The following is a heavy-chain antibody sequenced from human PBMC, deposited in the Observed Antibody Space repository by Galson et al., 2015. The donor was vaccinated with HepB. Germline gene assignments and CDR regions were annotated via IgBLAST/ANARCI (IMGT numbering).Heavy chain of an antibody. D-gene: IGHD2-15*01. Sequence: SLRLSCAASGFTFSNDWMNWVRQAPGKGLEWVGRIKSKTDGGTTDYAAPVKGRFTISRDDSKNALYLQMNSLKTEDTAVYYCTTDFLGYCSGGSCYYYYGMDVWGQGTTVTVSS. CDR2: IKSKTDGGTT. CDR3: TTDFLGYCSGGSCYYYYGMDV. CDR1: GFTFSNDW. V-gene: IGHV3-15*07. J-gene: IGHJ6*02.